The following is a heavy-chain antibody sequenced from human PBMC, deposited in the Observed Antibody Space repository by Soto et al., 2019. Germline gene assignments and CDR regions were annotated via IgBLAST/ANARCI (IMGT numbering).Heavy chain of an antibody. D-gene: IGHD2-15*01. J-gene: IGHJ6*01. CDR3: ARCSAARYFHAMDV. V-gene: IGHV3-48*02. CDR2: ISNTGNNI. Sequence: EVQLVESGGVLIQPGGSLRLSCAASGFTFTSYSMNWVRQAPGKGLEWVSYISNTGNNIYYADAVKGRFTISRDNAKKSLFLQMNSLRDEDTAVYFCARCSAARYFHAMDVWGQGTTVTVSS. CDR1: GFTFTSYS.